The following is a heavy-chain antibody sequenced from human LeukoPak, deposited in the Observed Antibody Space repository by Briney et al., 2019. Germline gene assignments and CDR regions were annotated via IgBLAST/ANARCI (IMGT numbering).Heavy chain of an antibody. D-gene: IGHD3-22*01. V-gene: IGHV4-39*01. CDR2: IYYSGSA. CDR3: ARPLYDSSGYYYVYAFDI. J-gene: IGHJ3*02. CDR1: GGSISSSSYY. Sequence: PSETLSLTCTVSGGSISSSSYYWGWIRQPPGKGLEWIGSIYYSGSAYYNPSLKSRVTISVDTSKNQFSLKLSSVTTADTAVYYCARPLYDSSGYYYVYAFDIWGQGTMVTVSS.